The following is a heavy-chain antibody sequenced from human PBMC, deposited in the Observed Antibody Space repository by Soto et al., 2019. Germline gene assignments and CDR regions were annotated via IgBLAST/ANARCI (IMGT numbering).Heavy chain of an antibody. J-gene: IGHJ4*02. CDR3: ARDRLGRDYYDD. D-gene: IGHD3-16*01. V-gene: IGHV3-53*01. CDR2: IYTGGST. CDR1: GFNVTSST. Sequence: GGSLRLSCTASGFNVTSSTMTWVRQAPGKGLEWVALIYTGGSTFHADSVKGRFTISRDNIKDILYLQMNSLRAEDTAIYYCARDRLGRDYYDDWGQGTLVTVSS.